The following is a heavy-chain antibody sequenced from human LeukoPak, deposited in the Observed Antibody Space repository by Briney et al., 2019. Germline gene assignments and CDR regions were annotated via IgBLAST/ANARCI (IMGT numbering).Heavy chain of an antibody. J-gene: IGHJ4*02. V-gene: IGHV1-69*04. Sequence: SVKVSCKASGGTFSSYAISWVRQAPGQGLEWMGRIIPILGIANYAQKFQGRVTITADKSTSTAYMELSSLRSEDTAVYYCARGRKDFWSGYGTDYFDYWGQGTLVTVSS. D-gene: IGHD3-3*01. CDR1: GGTFSSYA. CDR2: IIPILGIA. CDR3: ARGRKDFWSGYGTDYFDY.